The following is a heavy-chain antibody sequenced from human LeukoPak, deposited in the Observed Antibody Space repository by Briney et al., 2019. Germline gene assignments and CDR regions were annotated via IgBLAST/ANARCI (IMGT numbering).Heavy chain of an antibody. V-gene: IGHV1-18*01. J-gene: IGHJ3*02. CDR3: ARHSGGITMSYFDM. D-gene: IGHD3-3*01. Sequence: ASVKVSCKASGYTFTSYGISWVRQAPGQGLEWMGWISGYNGKTDSSQKFRDRVTMTTDTSTSTAYMELRSLRSDDTVVYYCARHSGGITMSYFDMWGQGTVVTVSS. CDR2: ISGYNGKT. CDR1: GYTFTSYG.